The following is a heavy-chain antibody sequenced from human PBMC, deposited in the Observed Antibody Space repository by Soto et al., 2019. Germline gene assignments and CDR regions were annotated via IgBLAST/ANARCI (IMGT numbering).Heavy chain of an antibody. CDR3: ITGSGAQAWDGY. CDR1: GFTFSYTW. V-gene: IGHV3-15*07. Sequence: EVQLVESGGDLVKPGGSLRLSCAASGFTFSYTWMNWVRQAPGKGLEWVAVIKNKNAGWTTAYAAPVRGSSAISIDDSKHMMYLQMASLKTEDTAVYYCITGSGAQAWDGYWGQGTLVTVSS. CDR2: IKNKNAGWTT. D-gene: IGHD1-26*01. J-gene: IGHJ4*02.